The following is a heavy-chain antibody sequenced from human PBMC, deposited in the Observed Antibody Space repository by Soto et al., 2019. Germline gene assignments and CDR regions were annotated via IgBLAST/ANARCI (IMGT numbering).Heavy chain of an antibody. D-gene: IGHD2-15*01. CDR2: ISYDGSNK. CDR3: ARVRWGYCSGGSCYSDAFDI. CDR1: GFTFSSYA. V-gene: IGHV3-30*04. Sequence: GESLKISCAASGFTFSSYAMHWVHQAPGKGLEWVAVISYDGSNKYYADSVKGRFTISRDNSKNTLYLQMNSLRAEDTAVYYCARVRWGYCSGGSCYSDAFDIWGQGTMVTVSS. J-gene: IGHJ3*02.